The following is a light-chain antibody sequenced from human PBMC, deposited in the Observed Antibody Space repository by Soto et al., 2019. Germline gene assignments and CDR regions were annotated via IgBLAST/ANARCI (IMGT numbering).Light chain of an antibody. CDR1: QSVTNSY. J-gene: IGKJ5*01. Sequence: EIVMAQSPVTLSVSPGERATLSCRASQSVTNSYLAWYQQKPGQAPRLLIYGASTRATGIPARFSGSGSGTEFTLTINSLQPEDFATYYCLQHDSFPPTFGQGTRLEIK. V-gene: IGKV3-15*01. CDR2: GAS. CDR3: LQHDSFPPT.